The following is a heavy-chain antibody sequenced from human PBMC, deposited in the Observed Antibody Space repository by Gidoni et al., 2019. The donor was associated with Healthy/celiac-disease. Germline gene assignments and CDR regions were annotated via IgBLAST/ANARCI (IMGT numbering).Heavy chain of an antibody. CDR1: GGSISSSSYY. J-gene: IGHJ4*02. Sequence: QLQLQESGPGLVKPSETLSLTCTVSGGSISSSSYYWGWIRQPPGKGLEWIGSIYYSGSTYYNPSLKSRVTISVDTSKNQFSLKLSSVTAADTAVYYCARDDYGSGRYNFDYWGQGTLVTVSS. CDR3: ARDDYGSGRYNFDY. CDR2: IYYSGST. V-gene: IGHV4-39*07. D-gene: IGHD3-10*01.